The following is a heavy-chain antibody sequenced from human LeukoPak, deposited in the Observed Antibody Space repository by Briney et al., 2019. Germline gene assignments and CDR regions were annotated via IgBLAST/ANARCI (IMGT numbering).Heavy chain of an antibody. CDR3: ARTPDANWFDP. J-gene: IGHJ5*02. Sequence: SETLSLTCAVSGYPISSGYYWGWIRQPPGKGLEWIGSIYHSGSTYYNPSLKSRVTISVDTSKNQFSLKLSSVTAADTAVYYCARTPDANWFDPWGQGTLVTASS. CDR2: IYHSGST. V-gene: IGHV4-38-2*01. CDR1: GYPISSGYY.